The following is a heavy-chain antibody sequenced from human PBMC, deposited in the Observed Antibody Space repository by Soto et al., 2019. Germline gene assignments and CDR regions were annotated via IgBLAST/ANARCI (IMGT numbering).Heavy chain of an antibody. CDR2: IRTSNANT. V-gene: IGHV1-18*01. CDR1: GYTFTSYG. D-gene: IGHD3-10*01. CDR3: ARGAFGEVSFDY. Sequence: ASVKVSCKASGYTFTSYGFSWVRQAPGQGLEWMGWIRTSNANTNYAENLQGRVTMTTDTSTSTAYMDLRSLRPDDTAVYYCARGAFGEVSFDYWGQGTQVTVSS. J-gene: IGHJ4*02.